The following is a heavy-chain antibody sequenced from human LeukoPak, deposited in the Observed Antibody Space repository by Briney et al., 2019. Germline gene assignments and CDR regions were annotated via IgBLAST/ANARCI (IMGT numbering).Heavy chain of an antibody. V-gene: IGHV1-2*02. J-gene: IGHJ5*02. CDR1: GYTFTGYY. Sequence: ASVKVSCKASGYTFTGYYMHWVRRAPGQGLEWMGWIDLNSGGTNYAQKFQGRVTMTRDTSISTAYMELSRLKSDDTAVYYCARSPGYCNSASCYGWFDPWGQGTLVTVSS. CDR2: IDLNSGGT. CDR3: ARSPGYCNSASCYGWFDP. D-gene: IGHD2-2*01.